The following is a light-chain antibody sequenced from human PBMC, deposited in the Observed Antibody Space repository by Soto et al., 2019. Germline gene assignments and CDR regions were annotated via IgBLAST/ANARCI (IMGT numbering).Light chain of an antibody. CDR3: RSYAAGGVYV. J-gene: IGLJ1*01. CDR2: EVS. V-gene: IGLV2-23*02. Sequence: QSALTQPASVSGSPGQSITISCTGTSSDVGSYNLLSWYQQHPGKAPKLVIYEVSKRPSGVSNRFSGSKSGNTASLTVSGLQAEDEADYYCRSYAAGGVYVFGTGTKVTVL. CDR1: SSDVGSYNL.